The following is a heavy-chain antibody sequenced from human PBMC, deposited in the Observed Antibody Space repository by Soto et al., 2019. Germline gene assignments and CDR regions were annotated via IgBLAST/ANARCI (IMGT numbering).Heavy chain of an antibody. CDR2: TVPITLST. CDR1: GGNLSSYA. CDR3: ARDRSGITGKTRNIYAMDV. Sequence: QVQLVQSAAEVKKPGSSVRVSCKASGGNLSSYAISWVRQAPGQGLDWVGGTVPITLSTHYAQKFQGRVIITADEATNTVYMDLSSLRSEDTAVYYCARDRSGITGKTRNIYAMDVWGQGTTVTVSS. V-gene: IGHV1-69*01. D-gene: IGHD6-13*01. J-gene: IGHJ6*02.